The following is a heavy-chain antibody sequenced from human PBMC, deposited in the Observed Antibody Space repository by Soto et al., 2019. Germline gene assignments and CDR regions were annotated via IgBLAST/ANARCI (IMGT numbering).Heavy chain of an antibody. D-gene: IGHD2-15*01. Sequence: QVQLVQSAAEVKKPGASVKVSCKASGYTLTNYAISWVRQAPGQGPEWMGWINTYNGNSNYAQKFQGRVTMTTDTSTNTAYMELRSLTSDDTGVYYGARDCTGGSCFCIYWGQGALVTVSS. CDR1: GYTLTNYA. J-gene: IGHJ4*02. CDR2: INTYNGNS. V-gene: IGHV1-18*01. CDR3: ARDCTGGSCFCIY.